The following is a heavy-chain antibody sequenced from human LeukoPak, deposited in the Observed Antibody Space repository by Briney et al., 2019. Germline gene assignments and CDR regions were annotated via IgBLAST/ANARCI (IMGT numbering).Heavy chain of an antibody. CDR2: IYYSGST. V-gene: IGHV4-39*07. D-gene: IGHD5-12*01. Sequence: PSETLSLTCTVSGGSISSSSYYWGWIRQPPGKGLEWIGSIYYSGSTYYNPSLKSRVTISVDTSKNQFSLKLSSVTAADTAVYYCARVGGLRPPREFDYWGQGTLVTVSS. J-gene: IGHJ4*02. CDR1: GGSISSSSYY. CDR3: ARVGGLRPPREFDY.